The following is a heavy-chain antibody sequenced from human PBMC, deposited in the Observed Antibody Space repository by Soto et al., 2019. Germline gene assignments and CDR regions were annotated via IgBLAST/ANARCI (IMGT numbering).Heavy chain of an antibody. Sequence: SETLSLTCAVYGGSFSGYYWSWIRQPPGKGLEWIGEINHSGSTNYNPSLKSRVTISVDTSKNQFSLKLSSVTAADTAVYYCARRYSGYDWPLVFDYWGQGTLVTVSS. CDR3: ARRYSGYDWPLVFDY. D-gene: IGHD5-12*01. CDR2: INHSGST. V-gene: IGHV4-34*01. CDR1: GGSFSGYY. J-gene: IGHJ4*02.